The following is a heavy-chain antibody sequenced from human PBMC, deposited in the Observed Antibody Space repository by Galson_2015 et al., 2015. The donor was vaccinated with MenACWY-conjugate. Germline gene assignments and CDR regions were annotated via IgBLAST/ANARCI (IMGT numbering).Heavy chain of an antibody. CDR1: GYSFTSYW. D-gene: IGHD3-22*01. CDR2: IDPSDSYT. CDR3: ARITHYYDSSGYSDAFDI. J-gene: IGHJ3*02. V-gene: IGHV5-10-1*01. Sequence: QSGAEVKKPGESLTISCKGSGYSFTSYWISWVRQMPGKGLEWMGRIDPSDSYTNYSPSFQGHVTISADKSISTAYLQWSSLKASDTAMYYCARITHYYDSSGYSDAFDIWGQGTMVTVSS.